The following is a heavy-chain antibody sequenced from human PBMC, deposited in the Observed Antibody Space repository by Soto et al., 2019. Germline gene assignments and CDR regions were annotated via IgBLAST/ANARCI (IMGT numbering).Heavy chain of an antibody. D-gene: IGHD2-2*01. CDR3: ARNISTFRYCYDAMDV. CDR1: GYTFTDYW. CDR2: IYPGDSDT. J-gene: IGHJ6*02. Sequence: ESLKISCKGSGYTFTDYWIGWVRQLPGKGLEWMGIIYPGDSDTRYSPSFQGHVTITVDKSTSTAYLQWNTLKASDTAMYYCARNISTFRYCYDAMDVWGPGTMVTVSS. V-gene: IGHV5-51*01.